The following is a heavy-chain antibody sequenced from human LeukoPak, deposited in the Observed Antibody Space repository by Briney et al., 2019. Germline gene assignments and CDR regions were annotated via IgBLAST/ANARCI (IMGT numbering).Heavy chain of an antibody. CDR2: IYYSGST. D-gene: IGHD3-9*01. Sequence: SQTLSLTCTVSGGSISSGDYYWRWIRQPPGKGLEWIGYIYYSGSTYYNPSLKSRVTISVDTSKNQFSLKLSSVTAADTAVYYCARVFGYFDWLLPAYYFDYWGQGTLVTVSS. CDR1: GGSISSGDYY. J-gene: IGHJ4*02. V-gene: IGHV4-30-4*01. CDR3: ARVFGYFDWLLPAYYFDY.